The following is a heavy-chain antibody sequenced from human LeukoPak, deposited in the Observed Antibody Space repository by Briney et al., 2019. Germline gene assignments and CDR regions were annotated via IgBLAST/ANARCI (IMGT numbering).Heavy chain of an antibody. CDR2: INGRGVDT. D-gene: IGHD2/OR15-2a*01. CDR3: AKDVTSHGWFDP. V-gene: IGHV3-23*01. Sequence: GGSLRLSCAASGFTFDNYAMAWVRQAPGKGLEWVSSINGRGVDTYYADSVKGRFTISRDNSKNTLYLQMNILRAEDTAVYYCAKDVTSHGWFDPWGQGALVAVSS. J-gene: IGHJ5*02. CDR1: GFTFDNYA.